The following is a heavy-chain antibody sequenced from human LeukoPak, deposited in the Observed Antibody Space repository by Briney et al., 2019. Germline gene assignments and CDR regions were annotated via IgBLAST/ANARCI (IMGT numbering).Heavy chain of an antibody. J-gene: IGHJ5*02. CDR3: ARRLTQYDCFDP. Sequence: SQTLSLTCAISGDSVSINSVTWNWIRQSPSRGLEWLGRTYYKSTWYNDYAVSVRGRITVNPDTSKNQFSLHLNSVTPEDTAVYYCARRLTQYDCFDPWGQGILVTVSS. D-gene: IGHD2-2*01. CDR1: GDSVSINSVT. CDR2: TYYKSTWYN. V-gene: IGHV6-1*01.